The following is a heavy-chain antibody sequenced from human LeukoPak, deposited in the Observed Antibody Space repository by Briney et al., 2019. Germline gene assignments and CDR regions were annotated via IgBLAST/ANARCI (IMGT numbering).Heavy chain of an antibody. CDR3: ARREGDTSMVRSFDY. Sequence: SVTLSLTCAVYGGSFSGYYWSWIRQPPGKGLEWIGEINHSGSTNYNPSLKSRVTISVDTSKNQFSLNLSSETAADTAVYYCARREGDTSMVRSFDYWGQGTLVTVSS. CDR1: GGSFSGYY. V-gene: IGHV4-34*01. CDR2: INHSGST. J-gene: IGHJ4*02. D-gene: IGHD5-18*01.